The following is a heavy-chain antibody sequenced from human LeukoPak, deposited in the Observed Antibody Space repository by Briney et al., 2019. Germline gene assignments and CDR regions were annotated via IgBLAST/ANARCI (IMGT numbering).Heavy chain of an antibody. J-gene: IGHJ4*02. Sequence: GGSLRLSCAASGFRFNDAWMNWVRQAPGKGLEWVGRIKRRSDGGTPDYAAPVQGRFTISRDESQNTLYLQMNSLKTGDTAVYYCTTDTRRIDTFAWGQGTLVTVAA. V-gene: IGHV3-15*07. CDR1: GFRFNDAW. CDR2: IKRRSDGGTP. CDR3: TTDTRRIDTFA. D-gene: IGHD2-2*01.